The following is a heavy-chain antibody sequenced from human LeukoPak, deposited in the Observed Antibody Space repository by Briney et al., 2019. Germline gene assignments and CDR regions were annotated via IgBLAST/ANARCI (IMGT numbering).Heavy chain of an antibody. D-gene: IGHD4-4*01. CDR1: GGSISSGGYS. J-gene: IGHJ5*02. CDR3: ARVSFHDYNNRWFDP. Sequence: SQTLSLTCAVSGGSISSGGYSWSWIRQPPGKGLEWIGYIYHSGSTYYNPSLKSRVTISVDRSKNQFSLKLSSVTAADTAVYYCARVSFHDYNNRWFDPWGQGTLVTVSS. V-gene: IGHV4-30-2*01. CDR2: IYHSGST.